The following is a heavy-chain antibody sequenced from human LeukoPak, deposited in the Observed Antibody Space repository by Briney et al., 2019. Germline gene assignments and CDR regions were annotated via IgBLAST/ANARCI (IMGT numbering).Heavy chain of an antibody. D-gene: IGHD4-23*01. CDR3: ARAPAWGGNPLGGYPSYYMDV. Sequence: ASVKVPCKASGYTFTSYDINWVRQATGQGREWMGWMNHKSGNTGYAQRFQGRVTITRNTSINTAYMELSSLRSEDTAVYSCARAPAWGGNPLGGYPSYYMDVWGNGTTVTVSS. CDR1: GYTFTSYD. V-gene: IGHV1-8*03. CDR2: MNHKSGNT. J-gene: IGHJ6*03.